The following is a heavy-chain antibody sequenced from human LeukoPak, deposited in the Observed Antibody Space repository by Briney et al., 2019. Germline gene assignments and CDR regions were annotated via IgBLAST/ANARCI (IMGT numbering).Heavy chain of an antibody. J-gene: IGHJ5*02. D-gene: IGHD6-13*01. CDR2: IYSGGST. Sequence: GGSLRLSGAASGFTVCSNYMSWVRQAPGKGLEWVSVIYSGGSTYYADSVKGRFTISRDNSKNTLYLQMNSLRAEDTAVYYCAREIIAAAGTKQAWGQGTLVTVSS. CDR3: AREIIAAAGTKQA. CDR1: GFTVCSNY. V-gene: IGHV3-53*01.